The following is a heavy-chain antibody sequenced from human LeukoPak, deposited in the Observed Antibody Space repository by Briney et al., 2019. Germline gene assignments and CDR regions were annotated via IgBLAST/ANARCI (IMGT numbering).Heavy chain of an antibody. J-gene: IGHJ4*02. CDR2: ISYDGSNK. CDR1: GFTFSGYP. V-gene: IGHV3-30-3*01. CDR3: GRDLGGRSGY. Sequence: GKSLRLSCAASGFTFSGYPIHWVRQAPGKGLEWVAVISYDGSNKYYADSVKGRFSISRDNAKNTLYLQMNSLRAEDTAVYYCGRDLGGRSGYWGQGTLVTVSS. D-gene: IGHD1-26*01.